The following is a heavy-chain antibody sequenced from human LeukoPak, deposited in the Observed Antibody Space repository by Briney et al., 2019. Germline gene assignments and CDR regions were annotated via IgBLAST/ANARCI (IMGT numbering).Heavy chain of an antibody. Sequence: GGSLRLSCAASGFIFDDYGMSWVRQGPGKGLEWVSGVNWNGGSTGYADSVKGRFTISRDNAKKSLYLQMNSLRAEDTAVYYCARDPYYYDSSGYYPLDYWGQGALVTVSS. CDR1: GFIFDDYG. J-gene: IGHJ4*02. CDR2: VNWNGGST. D-gene: IGHD3-22*01. V-gene: IGHV3-20*04. CDR3: ARDPYYYDSSGYYPLDY.